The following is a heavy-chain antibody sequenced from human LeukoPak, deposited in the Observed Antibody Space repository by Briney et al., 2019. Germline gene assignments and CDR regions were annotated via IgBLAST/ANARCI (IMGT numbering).Heavy chain of an antibody. CDR3: ARSADYSNQHNDC. V-gene: IGHV1-2*02. D-gene: IGHD4-11*01. Sequence: ASVKVSCKASGYTFTGYYIHWVRQAPGQGLEWMGWINPNSGGTNYAQKFQGRVTMTRDTSISTAYMELSRLRSDDTAVYYCARSADYSNQHNDCWGQGTLVTVSS. CDR2: INPNSGGT. J-gene: IGHJ4*02. CDR1: GYTFTGYY.